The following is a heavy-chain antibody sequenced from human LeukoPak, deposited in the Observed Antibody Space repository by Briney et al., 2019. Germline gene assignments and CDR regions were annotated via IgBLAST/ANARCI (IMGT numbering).Heavy chain of an antibody. CDR1: GVTISSGNNN. Sequence: SQTLCPTCTASGVTISSGNNNWGWNRPPDGKGLEGIACIYTSGSTNYNPSLKMIVTISVDTSKNQFSLKLSSVTAADTAVYYCAGGISGSYGFDYWGQGTLVSVSS. J-gene: IGHJ4*02. D-gene: IGHD1-26*01. V-gene: IGHV4-61*02. CDR3: AGGISGSYGFDY. CDR2: IYTSGST.